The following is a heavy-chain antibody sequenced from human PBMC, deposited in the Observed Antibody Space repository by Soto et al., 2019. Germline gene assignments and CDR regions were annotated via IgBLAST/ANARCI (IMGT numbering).Heavy chain of an antibody. CDR1: GSTFPSYV. Sequence: ASEQVSCEASGSTFPSYVISLLRQAPVQGLEWMGWISAYNGNTNYAQKLQGRVTMTTDTSTSTAYMELRSLRSDDTAVYYCARDKRIQLWAPDAFDIWGQGTMVTV. CDR3: ARDKRIQLWAPDAFDI. J-gene: IGHJ3*02. V-gene: IGHV1-18*01. D-gene: IGHD5-18*01. CDR2: ISAYNGNT.